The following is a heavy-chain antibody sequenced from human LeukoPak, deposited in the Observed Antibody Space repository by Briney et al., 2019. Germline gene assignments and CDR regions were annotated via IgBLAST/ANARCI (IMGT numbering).Heavy chain of an antibody. CDR2: IYHSGST. D-gene: IGHD6-13*01. CDR1: GGSISSGGYS. V-gene: IGHV4-30-2*01. Sequence: SETLSLTCAVSGGSISSGGYSWSWIRQPPGKGLEWIGYIYHSGSTYYNPSLKSRVTISVDRSKNQFSLKLSSVTAADTAVYYCARDVPSSSYYDYWGQGTLVTVSS. CDR3: ARDVPSSSYYDY. J-gene: IGHJ4*02.